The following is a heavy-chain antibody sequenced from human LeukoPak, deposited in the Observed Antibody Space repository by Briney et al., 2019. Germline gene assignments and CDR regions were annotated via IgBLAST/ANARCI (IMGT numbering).Heavy chain of an antibody. J-gene: IGHJ4*02. Sequence: QPGGSLRLSCAASGFTFSSYGMHWVRQAPGKGLEWVAFIRYDGSNKYYADSVKGRFTISRDNSKNTLDLQMNSLRAEDTAVYYCAKDSTVTLYYFDYWGQGTLVTVSS. CDR2: IRYDGSNK. D-gene: IGHD4-17*01. CDR3: AKDSTVTLYYFDY. CDR1: GFTFSSYG. V-gene: IGHV3-30*02.